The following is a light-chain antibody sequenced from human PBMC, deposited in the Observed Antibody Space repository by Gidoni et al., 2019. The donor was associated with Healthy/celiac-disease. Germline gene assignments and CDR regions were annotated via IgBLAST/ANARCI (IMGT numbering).Light chain of an antibody. CDR2: ASS. CDR3: QQSYSTPYS. J-gene: IGKJ2*03. V-gene: IGKV1-39*01. CDR1: QSISSY. Sequence: DRKMDQSPSSQSASVGDRVTITCRASQSISSYVNWYQQQPGTAPKLLNYASSSLQSGVPSRYSGSGSGTDFPLTISILSPDDFATYYCQQSYSTPYSFXQXTKLEIK.